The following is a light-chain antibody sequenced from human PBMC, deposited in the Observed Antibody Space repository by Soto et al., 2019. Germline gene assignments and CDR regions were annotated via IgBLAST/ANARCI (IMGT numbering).Light chain of an antibody. CDR1: SSDVGGYNF. CDR2: DVS. J-gene: IGLJ2*01. Sequence: QSVLTQPASVSGSPGQSITISCTGTSSDVGGYNFVSWYQQHPGKAPKLLIYDVSNRPSGVSNRFSGSKSGNTASLTISGLQAEDEADYYCDSYTSSSLLRLFGGGTKLTVL. CDR3: DSYTSSSLLRL. V-gene: IGLV2-14*01.